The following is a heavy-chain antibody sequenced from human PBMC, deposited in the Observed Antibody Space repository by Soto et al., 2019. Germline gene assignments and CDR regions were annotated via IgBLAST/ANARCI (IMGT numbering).Heavy chain of an antibody. Sequence: QVQLVESGGGVVQPGRSLRLSCAASGFTFSSYGMHWVRQAPGKGLEWVAVIWYDGSNKYYADSVKGRFTISRDNSKNTLYLQMNSLRAEDTAVYYCARVSGYSSGWYSFDYWGQGTLVTVSS. CDR3: ARVSGYSSGWYSFDY. J-gene: IGHJ4*02. V-gene: IGHV3-33*01. CDR2: IWYDGSNK. CDR1: GFTFSSYG. D-gene: IGHD6-19*01.